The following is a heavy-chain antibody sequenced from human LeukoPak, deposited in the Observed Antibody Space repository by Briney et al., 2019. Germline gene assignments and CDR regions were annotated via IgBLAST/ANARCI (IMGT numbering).Heavy chain of an antibody. V-gene: IGHV3-23*01. CDR2: ISGSGGTT. D-gene: IGHD2/OR15-2a*01. Sequence: PGGSLRLSCAASGFTFSSYAMSWVRQAPGKGLEWVSGISGSGGTTYYADSVKGRFTISRDNSKNTLYLQMNSLRAEDTAVYYCAREGPRGNSQFDYWGQGTLVTVSS. CDR1: GFTFSSYA. J-gene: IGHJ4*02. CDR3: AREGPRGNSQFDY.